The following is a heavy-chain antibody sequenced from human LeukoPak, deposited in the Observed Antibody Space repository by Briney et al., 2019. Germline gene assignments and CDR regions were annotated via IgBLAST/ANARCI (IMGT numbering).Heavy chain of an antibody. CDR2: IRSKANSYAT. J-gene: IGHJ4*02. CDR1: GFTFSGSA. D-gene: IGHD3-22*01. Sequence: GGSLRLSCAASGFTFSGSAMHWVRQASGKGLEWVGRIRSKANSYATAYVASVKGRFTISRDDSKNTAYLQMNSLKTEDTAVYYCTLTYYYDSSGYTRWGQGTLVTVSS. CDR3: TLTYYYDSSGYTR. V-gene: IGHV3-73*01.